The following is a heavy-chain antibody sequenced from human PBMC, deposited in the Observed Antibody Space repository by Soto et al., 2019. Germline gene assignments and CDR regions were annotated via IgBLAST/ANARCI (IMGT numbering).Heavy chain of an antibody. CDR3: SRAIRGFSYVVDY. D-gene: IGHD5-18*01. CDR1: GFTFSSHG. J-gene: IGHJ4*02. CDR2: ISGSGATK. Sequence: PGGSLRLSCAASGFTFSSHGINWVRQAPGKGLEWVSYISGSGATKYYADSVKGRFTISRDNARNSLYLQMSSLSAEDTAVYYCSRAIRGFSYVVDYWGQGTLVTVSS. V-gene: IGHV3-48*01.